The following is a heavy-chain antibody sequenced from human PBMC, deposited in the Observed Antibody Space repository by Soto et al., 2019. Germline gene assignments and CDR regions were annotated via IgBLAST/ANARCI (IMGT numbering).Heavy chain of an antibody. V-gene: IGHV5-10-1*01. J-gene: IGHJ6*02. CDR2: IDPSDSYT. Sequence: PGESLKISCKGSGYSFTSYWISWVRQMPGKGLEWMGRIDPSDSYTNYSPSFQGHVTISADKSISTAYLQWSSLKASDTAMYYCAITRVHYGSGSSYSYYYGMDVWGQGTTVTVSS. D-gene: IGHD3-10*01. CDR1: GYSFTSYW. CDR3: AITRVHYGSGSSYSYYYGMDV.